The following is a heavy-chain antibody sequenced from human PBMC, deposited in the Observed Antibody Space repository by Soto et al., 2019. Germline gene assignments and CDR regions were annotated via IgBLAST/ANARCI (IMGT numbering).Heavy chain of an antibody. D-gene: IGHD2-2*01. V-gene: IGHV3-30-3*01. CDR2: ISYDGSNK. CDR1: GFTFSSYA. J-gene: IGHJ4*02. CDR3: RGDSVVVPDPGEKGYFDY. Sequence: QVQLVESGGGVVQPGRSLRLSCAASGFTFSSYAMHWVRQAPGKGLEWVAVISYDGSNKYYADSVKGRFTISRDNSKNTLYLQMNSRRAEDTAVYYCRGDSVVVPDPGEKGYFDYWGQGTLVTVSS.